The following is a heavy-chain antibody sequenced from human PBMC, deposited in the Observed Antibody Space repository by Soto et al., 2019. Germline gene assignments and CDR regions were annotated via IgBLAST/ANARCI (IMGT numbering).Heavy chain of an antibody. CDR2: IYYTGST. V-gene: IGHV4-31*03. CDR1: GASLSSGGYY. D-gene: IGHD6-13*01. J-gene: IGHJ4*02. Sequence: SETLSLTCTVSGASLSSGGYYWSWIRQYPGEGLEWIGYIYYTGSTYSNPSLKSRVTISLDTSKSQFSLKLISVTAADTAVYYCARDRGGSGWSFDYWGQGTLVTVSS. CDR3: ARDRGGSGWSFDY.